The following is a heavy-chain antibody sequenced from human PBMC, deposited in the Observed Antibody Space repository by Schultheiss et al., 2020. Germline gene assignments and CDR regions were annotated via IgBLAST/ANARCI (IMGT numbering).Heavy chain of an antibody. V-gene: IGHV1-69*05. J-gene: IGHJ4*02. Sequence: AVKVSCKASGGTFSSYAISWVRQAPGQGLEWMGGIIPIFGTANYAQKLQGRVTMTTDTSTSTAYMELRSLRSDDTAVYYCARQSDGASGLDYWGQGTLVTVAS. D-gene: IGHD4/OR15-4a*01. CDR2: IIPIFGTA. CDR1: GGTFSSYA. CDR3: ARQSDGASGLDY.